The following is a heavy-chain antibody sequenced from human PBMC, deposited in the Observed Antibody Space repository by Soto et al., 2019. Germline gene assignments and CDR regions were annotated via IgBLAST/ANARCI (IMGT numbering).Heavy chain of an antibody. D-gene: IGHD6-25*01. Sequence: SLRLSCAASGFSFSSYAMHWVRQAPGKGLEWVAVISYDGSNKYYADSVKGRFTISRDNSKNTLYLQMNSLRAEDTAVHYCARGGRNYYFDYCGQGTLVTSPQ. V-gene: IGHV3-30-3*01. J-gene: IGHJ4*02. CDR3: ARGGRNYYFDY. CDR1: GFSFSSYA. CDR2: ISYDGSNK.